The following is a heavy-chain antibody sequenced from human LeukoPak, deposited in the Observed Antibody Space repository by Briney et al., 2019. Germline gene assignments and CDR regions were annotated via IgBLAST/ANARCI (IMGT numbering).Heavy chain of an antibody. J-gene: IGHJ1*01. CDR1: GGTFSSYA. D-gene: IGHD3-22*01. V-gene: IGHV1-69*05. CDR2: IIPIFGTA. Sequence: GASVRVSCKASGGTFSSYAISWVRQAPGQGLEWMGRIIPIFGTANYAQKFQGRVTITTDESTSTAYMELSSLRSEDTAVYYCARYYYDSSGYYYEYFQHWGQGTLVTVSS. CDR3: ARYYYDSSGYYYEYFQH.